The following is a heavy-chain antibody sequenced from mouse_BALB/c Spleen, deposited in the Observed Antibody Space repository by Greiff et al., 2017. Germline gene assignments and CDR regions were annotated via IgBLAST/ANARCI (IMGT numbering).Heavy chain of an antibody. CDR3: TRESPTAVYAMDY. CDR2: IYPGSGST. V-gene: IGHV1S22*01. CDR1: GYTFTSYW. D-gene: IGHD1-2*01. J-gene: IGHJ4*01. Sequence: LQQPGSELVRPGASVKLSCKASGYTFTSYWMHWVKQRPGQGLEWIGNIYPGSGSTNYDEKFKSKATLTVDTSSSTAYMQLSSLTSEDSAVYYCTRESPTAVYAMDYWGQGTSVTVSS.